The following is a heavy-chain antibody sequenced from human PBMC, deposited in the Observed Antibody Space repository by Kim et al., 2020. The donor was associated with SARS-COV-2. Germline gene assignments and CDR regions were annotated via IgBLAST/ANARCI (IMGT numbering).Heavy chain of an antibody. D-gene: IGHD5-18*01. Sequence: NPSLKSRVTISVDTSKNPFSLKLRSVTAADTAVYYCARLDTAMDTGHFDYWGQGTLVTVSS. CDR3: ARLDTAMDTGHFDY. J-gene: IGHJ4*02. V-gene: IGHV4-39*01.